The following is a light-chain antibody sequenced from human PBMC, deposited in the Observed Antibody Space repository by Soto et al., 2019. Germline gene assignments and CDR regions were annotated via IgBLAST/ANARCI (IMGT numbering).Light chain of an antibody. CDR1: HSLIYSDGNSY. CDR3: MEGTHWPPWT. Sequence: EVVMTQSPLSLSVTLGQPASISCKSSHSLIYSDGNSYLNWFQQRPGQSPRRLIYKVSNRDSGGPERFNGSGSGTDFTLNISRVEADDVGIYFCMEGTHWPPWTFGQGTKVEIK. J-gene: IGKJ1*01. V-gene: IGKV2-30*01. CDR2: KVS.